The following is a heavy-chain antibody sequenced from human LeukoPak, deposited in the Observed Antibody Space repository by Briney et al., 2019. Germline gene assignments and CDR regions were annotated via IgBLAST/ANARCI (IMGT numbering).Heavy chain of an antibody. J-gene: IGHJ5*02. CDR2: INFSGKT. CDR1: GGSFSGYY. CDR3: GRRGAGLDWFDP. D-gene: IGHD3-10*01. Sequence: SETLSLTCAVYGGSFSGYYWSWIRQPPGKGLEWVASINFSGKTYYSPSLKSRVTMSVDTSKNQFSLKLVSVTAADTAVYYCGRRGAGLDWFDPWGQGTLVTVSS. V-gene: IGHV4-34*01.